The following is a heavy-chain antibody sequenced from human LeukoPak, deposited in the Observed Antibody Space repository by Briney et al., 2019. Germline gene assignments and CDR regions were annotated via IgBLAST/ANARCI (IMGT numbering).Heavy chain of an antibody. CDR2: IIPIFGTA. Sequence: SVKVSCKASGYTFTSYGISWVRQAPGQGLEWMGGIIPIFGTANYAQKFQGRVTITADKSTSTAYMELSSLRSEDTAVYYCARDTYYYDSSGYYDYWGQGTLVTVSS. V-gene: IGHV1-69*06. CDR1: GYTFTSYG. J-gene: IGHJ4*02. CDR3: ARDTYYYDSSGYYDY. D-gene: IGHD3-22*01.